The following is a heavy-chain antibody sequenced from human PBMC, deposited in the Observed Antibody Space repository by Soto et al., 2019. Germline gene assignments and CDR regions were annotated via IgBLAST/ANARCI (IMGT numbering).Heavy chain of an antibody. CDR1: GYTFTSYG. J-gene: IGHJ3*02. D-gene: IGHD3-10*01. V-gene: IGHV1-18*01. Sequence: ASVKVSCKASGYTFTSYGISWVRQAPGQGLEWMGWISAYNGNTNYAQKLQGRVTMTTDTSTSTAYMELRSLRSDDTAVYYCARAVVLWFGELYDAFDIWGQGKMVPVSS. CDR2: ISAYNGNT. CDR3: ARAVVLWFGELYDAFDI.